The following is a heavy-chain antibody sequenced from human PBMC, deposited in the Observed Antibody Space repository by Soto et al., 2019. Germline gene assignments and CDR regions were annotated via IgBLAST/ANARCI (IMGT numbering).Heavy chain of an antibody. Sequence: GGSLRLSCEASGFTFSGFDMHWVRQPTGKCLEWVSSIGTAGDTYYAVSVKGRFTISRDNSKNSLSLQMNSLRAGDMAVYFCAKSQEIGTHFFDSWGQGTQVTVSS. CDR3: AKSQEIGTHFFDS. V-gene: IGHV3-13*01. CDR1: GFTFSGFD. D-gene: IGHD6-13*01. CDR2: IGTAGDT. J-gene: IGHJ4*02.